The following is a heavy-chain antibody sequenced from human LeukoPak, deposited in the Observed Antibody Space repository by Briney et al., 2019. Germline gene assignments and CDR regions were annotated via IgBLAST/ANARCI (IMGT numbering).Heavy chain of an antibody. D-gene: IGHD6-19*01. CDR3: AREKSSGWYGPEDAFDI. CDR2: INHSGST. J-gene: IGHJ3*02. Sequence: SETLSLTCAVYGGSFSGYYWSWIRQPPGKGLEWIGEINHSGSTNYNPSLKSRVTISVDTSKNQFSLKLSSVTAADTAVYYCAREKSSGWYGPEDAFDIWGQGTMVTVSS. V-gene: IGHV4-34*01. CDR1: GGSFSGYY.